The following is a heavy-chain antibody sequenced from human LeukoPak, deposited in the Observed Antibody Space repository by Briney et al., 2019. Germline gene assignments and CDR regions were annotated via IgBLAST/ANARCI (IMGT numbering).Heavy chain of an antibody. CDR3: VKFRGIQHYNYHMDV. D-gene: IGHD3-10*01. CDR1: GFTFSSYA. CDR2: LTGSGGNT. J-gene: IGHJ6*03. Sequence: QSGGSLRLSCAASGFTFSSYAMSWVRQAPGKGLEWVSGLTGSGGNTYYADSVKGRFTISRDNSKNTLSLQMNSLRAEDAAVYYWVKFRGIQHYNYHMDVWGKGTTVTVSS. V-gene: IGHV3-23*01.